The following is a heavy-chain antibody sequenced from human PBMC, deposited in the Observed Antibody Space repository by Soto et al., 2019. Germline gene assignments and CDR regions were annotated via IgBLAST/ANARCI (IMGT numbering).Heavy chain of an antibody. V-gene: IGHV3-33*01. J-gene: IGHJ4*02. Sequence: QVQLVEAGGGVVQPGRSLRLSCAASGFTFSSYGMHWVRQAPGKGLEWVAVIWYDGSNKYYADSVKGRFTISRDNSKNTLYLQMNSLRAEDTAVYYCARGPAWIQLWPQDYWGQGNLVTVSS. D-gene: IGHD5-18*01. CDR3: ARGPAWIQLWPQDY. CDR2: IWYDGSNK. CDR1: GFTFSSYG.